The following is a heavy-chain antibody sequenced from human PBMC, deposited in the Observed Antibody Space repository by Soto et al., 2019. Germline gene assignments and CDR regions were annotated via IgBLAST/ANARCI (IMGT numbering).Heavy chain of an antibody. V-gene: IGHV3-11*06. D-gene: IGHD5-18*01. Sequence: GGSLRLSCVASGFTFSDYYMNWVRQAPGKGLEWVSDISSMSTYSKYADSVEGRFTISRDNAKKSLYLQMTSLRAEDTAVYYCARGGDTALALYGMDVWGQGTTVTVSS. CDR3: ARGGDTALALYGMDV. CDR1: GFTFSDYY. J-gene: IGHJ6*02. CDR2: ISSMSTYS.